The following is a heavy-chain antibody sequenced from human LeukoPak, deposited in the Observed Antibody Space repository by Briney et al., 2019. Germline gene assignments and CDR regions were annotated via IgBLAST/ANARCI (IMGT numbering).Heavy chain of an antibody. CDR1: GFTFSSYA. V-gene: IGHV3-23*01. D-gene: IGHD5-12*01. Sequence: GGSLRLSCAASGFTFSSYAMSWVRQAPGKGLEWVSAISGSGGSTYYADSVKGRFTISRDNSKNTLYLQMNSLRAEDTAVYYCAKHWYSGYYYGYYFDYWGQGTLVTVSS. CDR3: AKHWYSGYYYGYYFDY. CDR2: ISGSGGST. J-gene: IGHJ4*02.